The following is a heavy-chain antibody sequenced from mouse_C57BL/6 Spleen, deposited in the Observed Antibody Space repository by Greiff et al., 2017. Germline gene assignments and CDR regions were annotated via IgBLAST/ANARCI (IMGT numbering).Heavy chain of an antibody. CDR1: GYTFTSYW. J-gene: IGHJ1*03. CDR2: INPSSGYT. CDR3: ASSLYYGSSYWYFDV. Sequence: VQVVESGAELAKPGASVKLSCKASGYTFTSYWMHWVKQRPGQGLEWIGYINPSSGYTKYNQKFKDKGTLTADKSSSTAYMQLSSLTYEDSAVYYCASSLYYGSSYWYFDVWGTGTTVTVSS. V-gene: IGHV1-7*01. D-gene: IGHD1-1*01.